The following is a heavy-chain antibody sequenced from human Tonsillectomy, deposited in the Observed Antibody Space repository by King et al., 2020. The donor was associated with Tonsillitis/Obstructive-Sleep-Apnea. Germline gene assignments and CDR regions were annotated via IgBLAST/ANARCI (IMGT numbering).Heavy chain of an antibody. V-gene: IGHV1-18*01. Sequence: VQLVESGAEVKKPGASVKVSCKASGYTFTSYGISWVRQAPGHGLEWVGWISAYNGNTNYAQKLQGRVTMTTDTSTSTAYMELRSLRSDDTAVYYCAREGEGCTSTSCLNNWFDPWGQGTLVTVSS. CDR1: GYTFTSYG. CDR2: ISAYNGNT. CDR3: AREGEGCTSTSCLNNWFDP. D-gene: IGHD2-2*01. J-gene: IGHJ5*02.